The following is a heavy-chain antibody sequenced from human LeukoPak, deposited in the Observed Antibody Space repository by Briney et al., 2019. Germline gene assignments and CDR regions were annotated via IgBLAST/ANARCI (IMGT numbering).Heavy chain of an antibody. Sequence: GASVKVSCKASGYTFTGYYMHWVRQAPGQGLEWMGWINPNSGGTNYAQKFQGRVTMTRDTSISTAYMELSRLRSDDTAVYYCARVVVVPAAIGHFDYWGQGTLGTVSS. CDR3: ARVVVVPAAIGHFDY. D-gene: IGHD2-2*01. CDR2: INPNSGGT. V-gene: IGHV1-2*02. J-gene: IGHJ4*02. CDR1: GYTFTGYY.